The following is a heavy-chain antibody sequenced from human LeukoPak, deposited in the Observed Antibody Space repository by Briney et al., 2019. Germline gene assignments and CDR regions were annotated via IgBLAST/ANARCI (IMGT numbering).Heavy chain of an antibody. Sequence: PSETLSLTCTVSGGSISSGGYYWSWIRQHPGKGREWIVYIYYSGSTYYNPSLKSRVTISVDTSKNQFSLKLSSVPAADTAVYYCARSGPPAALHHRYYYYGMDVWGQGTTVTVSS. V-gene: IGHV4-31*03. CDR2: IYYSGST. CDR1: GGSISSGGYY. CDR3: ARSGPPAALHHRYYYYGMDV. D-gene: IGHD2-15*01. J-gene: IGHJ6*01.